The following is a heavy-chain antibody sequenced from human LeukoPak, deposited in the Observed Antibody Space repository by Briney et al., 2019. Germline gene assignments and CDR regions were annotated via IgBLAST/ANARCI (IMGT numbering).Heavy chain of an antibody. CDR2: ISAYNVNT. CDR3: TRRYYYDSSGYPLYYYDYMDV. D-gene: IGHD3-22*01. V-gene: IGHV1-18*01. CDR1: GYTFTSYV. J-gene: IGHJ6*03. Sequence: ASVRVSCKASGYTFTSYVISWVRQAPGQGLEWMGWISAYNVNTNYAQKLQRRVTMTTDTSTSTAYMELRRLRSDDTAVYYCTRRYYYDSSGYPLYYYDYMDVWGKGTTVTVSS.